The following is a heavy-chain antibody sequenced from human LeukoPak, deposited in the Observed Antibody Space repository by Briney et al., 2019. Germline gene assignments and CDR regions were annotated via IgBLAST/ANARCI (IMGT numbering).Heavy chain of an antibody. D-gene: IGHD4-23*01. CDR1: GFTFSSYS. V-gene: IGHV3-48*01. Sequence: GGSLRLSCAASGFTFSSYSMNWVRQALGKGLEWVSYISSPSSTIYYADSVKGRFTISRDNAKSSLYLQMNSLRAEDTAVYYCARVHTVVTPFDSWGQGTLVTVSS. CDR2: ISSPSSTI. J-gene: IGHJ4*02. CDR3: ARVHTVVTPFDS.